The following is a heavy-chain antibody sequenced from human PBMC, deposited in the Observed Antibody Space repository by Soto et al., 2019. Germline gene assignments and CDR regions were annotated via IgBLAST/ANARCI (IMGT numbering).Heavy chain of an antibody. CDR1: GFTFSSYA. V-gene: IGHV3-23*01. Sequence: PGGSLRLSCAASGFTFSSYAMSWVRQAPGKGLEWVSAISGSGGSTYYADSVKGRFTISRDNSKNTLYLQMNSLRAEDTAVYYCAKCDVVRGVITRLNWFDPWGQGTLVTVSS. D-gene: IGHD3-10*01. J-gene: IGHJ5*02. CDR3: AKCDVVRGVITRLNWFDP. CDR2: ISGSGGST.